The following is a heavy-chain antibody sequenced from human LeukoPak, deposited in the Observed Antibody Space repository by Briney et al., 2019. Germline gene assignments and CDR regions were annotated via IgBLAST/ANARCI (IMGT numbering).Heavy chain of an antibody. V-gene: IGHV3-48*03. CDR3: AREEYYGSGSYMRYFYYYDMDV. CDR2: ISGSDSLK. J-gene: IGHJ6*04. Sequence: GGSLRLSCAASGFTISTYGMNWVRQAPGEGLEWVSHISGSDSLKYYADSVKGRFTNSRDNAKNSLYLQMNTLRAEDTAVYYCAREEYYGSGSYMRYFYYYDMDVWGKGTTVTVSS. D-gene: IGHD3-10*01. CDR1: GFTISTYG.